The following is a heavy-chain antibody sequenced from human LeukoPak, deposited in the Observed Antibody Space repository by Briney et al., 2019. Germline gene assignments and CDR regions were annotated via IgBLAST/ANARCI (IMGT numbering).Heavy chain of an antibody. V-gene: IGHV3-33*01. CDR2: IWYDGSNK. CDR1: GFTFSSYG. CDR3: ARGGPPIYGVYEDYFDY. Sequence: PGRSLRLSCAASGFTFSSYGMHWVRQAPGKGLEWVAVIWYDGSNKYYADSVKGRFTISRDNSKNTLYLQMNSLRAEDTAVYYCARGGPPIYGVYEDYFDYWGQGTLVTVSS. J-gene: IGHJ4*02. D-gene: IGHD4-17*01.